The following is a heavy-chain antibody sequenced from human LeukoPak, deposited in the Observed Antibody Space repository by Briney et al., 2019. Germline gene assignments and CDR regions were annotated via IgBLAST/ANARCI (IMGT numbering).Heavy chain of an antibody. V-gene: IGHV4-34*01. Sequence: SETLSLTCAVSGVSFNDYYWSWVRQTPGKGLEWIGEINHSGYTNDSPSLKSRVTLSIDTSRKQFSLNLRSVTAADTGIYYCTRMTAGHDYWGQGTLVTVSS. J-gene: IGHJ4*02. CDR2: INHSGYT. CDR1: GVSFNDYY. D-gene: IGHD2-21*02. CDR3: TRMTAGHDY.